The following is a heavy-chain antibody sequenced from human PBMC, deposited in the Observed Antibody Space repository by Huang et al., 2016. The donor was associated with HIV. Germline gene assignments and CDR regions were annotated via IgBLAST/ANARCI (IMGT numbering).Heavy chain of an antibody. CDR1: GFTFSSYG. CDR3: AKDLEDQLLYLTYYYYYYGMDV. V-gene: IGHV3-30*18. Sequence: QVQLVESGGGVVQPGRSLRLSCAASGFTFSSYGRHWVRQAPGKGLWWVAVISYDGSNKYYAESVKGRFTISRDKSKNTLYLQMNSLRAEDTAVYYCAKDLEDQLLYLTYYYYYYGMDVWGQGTTVTVSS. D-gene: IGHD2-2*02. J-gene: IGHJ6*02. CDR2: ISYDGSNK.